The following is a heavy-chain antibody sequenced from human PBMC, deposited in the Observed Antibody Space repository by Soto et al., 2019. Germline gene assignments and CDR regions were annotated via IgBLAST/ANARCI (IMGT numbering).Heavy chain of an antibody. D-gene: IGHD3-3*01. CDR3: ARISQSDFWSGYSYSFDY. J-gene: IGHJ4*02. Sequence: QVHLVQSGAEVEKPGASVNVSCKASGYTFTDYGISWVRQAPGQGLQWMGWITAFNGNTKYAQQFQGRVTMTTDTTTSTAYIELRSLESDDTAVYYCARISQSDFWSGYSYSFDYWGQGTLVTVSS. CDR2: ITAFNGNT. V-gene: IGHV1-18*01. CDR1: GYTFTDYG.